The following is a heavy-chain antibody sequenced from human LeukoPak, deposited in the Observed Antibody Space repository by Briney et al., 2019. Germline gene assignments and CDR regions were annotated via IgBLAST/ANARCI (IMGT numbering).Heavy chain of an antibody. D-gene: IGHD2-8*01. CDR2: FSLSGT. Sequence: GGSLRLSCAASGFTFATYPMTWFRQAQGRGLEWVSSFSLSGTYYADSVKGRFTISRDNSKSTLYLQMNSLRAEDTAVYYCAKGSPEWDWGLGALVTVSS. CDR3: AKGSPEWD. V-gene: IGHV3-23*01. J-gene: IGHJ4*02. CDR1: GFTFATYP.